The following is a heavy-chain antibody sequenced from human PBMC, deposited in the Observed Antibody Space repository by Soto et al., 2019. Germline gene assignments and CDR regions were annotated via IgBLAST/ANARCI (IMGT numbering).Heavy chain of an antibody. CDR3: AAYSGYDFQIFDY. CDR1: GGSISSYY. D-gene: IGHD5-12*01. J-gene: IGHJ4*02. CDR2: IYYSGST. V-gene: IGHV4-59*01. Sequence: SETLSLTCTVSGGSISSYYWSWIRQPPGKGLEWIGYIYYSGSTNYNPSLKSRVTISVDTSKNQFSLKLSSVTAADTAVYYCAAYSGYDFQIFDYWGQGTLVTVSS.